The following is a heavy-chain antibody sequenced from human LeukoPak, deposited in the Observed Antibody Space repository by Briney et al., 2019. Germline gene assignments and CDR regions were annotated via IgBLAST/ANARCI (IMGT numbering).Heavy chain of an antibody. CDR1: GGSISSYY. D-gene: IGHD3-3*01. V-gene: IGHV4-4*07. Sequence: SETLSLTCTVSGGSISSYYWSWIRQPAGTGLEWIGRIYTSGSTNYNPSLKSRVTMSVDTSKNQFSLKLSAAAAADPAVYYCARQGYDFWSGTSGWWFVPWGQGTLVTVSS. CDR3: ARQGYDFWSGTSGWWFVP. CDR2: IYTSGST. J-gene: IGHJ5*02.